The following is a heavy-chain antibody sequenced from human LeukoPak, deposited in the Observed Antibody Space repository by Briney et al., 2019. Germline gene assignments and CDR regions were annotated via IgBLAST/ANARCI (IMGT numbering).Heavy chain of an antibody. V-gene: IGHV4-39*01. CDR1: GGSISSRTYY. J-gene: IGHJ4*02. D-gene: IGHD4-23*01. CDR3: ARLSDFGGKVGY. Sequence: SETLSLTCTVSGGSISSRTYYWGWIRQPPGKGLEWIGSIDYSGNTYYNPSLKSRVTISVDTSKNQFSLKLNSVTAADTAVYYCARLSDFGGKVGYWGQGTLVTVSS. CDR2: IDYSGNT.